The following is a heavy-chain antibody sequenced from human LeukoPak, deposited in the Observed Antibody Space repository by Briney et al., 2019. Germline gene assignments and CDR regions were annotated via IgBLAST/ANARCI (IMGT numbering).Heavy chain of an antibody. D-gene: IGHD6-19*01. V-gene: IGHV1-18*01. Sequence: ASVKVSCKASGYTFTSYGISWVRQAPGQGLEWMGWISAYNGNTNYAQKLQGRVTMTRNTSISTAYMELSSLRSEDTAVYYCARGRQWGQWLDGGDYWGQGTLVTVSS. CDR1: GYTFTSYG. CDR3: ARGRQWGQWLDGGDY. CDR2: ISAYNGNT. J-gene: IGHJ4*02.